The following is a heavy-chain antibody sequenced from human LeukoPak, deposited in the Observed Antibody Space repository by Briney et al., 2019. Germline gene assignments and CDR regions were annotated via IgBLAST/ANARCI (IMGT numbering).Heavy chain of an antibody. Sequence: PGGSLRLSCAASGFTFSSYSMNWVRQAPGKGLEWVSSISSSSSYIYYADSVKGRFTISKDNAKNSLYPQMNSLRAEDTAVYYCARIWVTVVDYWGQGTLVTVSS. CDR2: ISSSSSYI. CDR1: GFTFSSYS. D-gene: IGHD2-21*02. J-gene: IGHJ4*02. V-gene: IGHV3-21*01. CDR3: ARIWVTVVDY.